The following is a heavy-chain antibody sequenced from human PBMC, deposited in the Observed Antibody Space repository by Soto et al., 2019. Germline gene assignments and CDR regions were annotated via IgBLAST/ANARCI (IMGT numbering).Heavy chain of an antibody. V-gene: IGHV3-49*03. CDR1: GFTFGDYA. D-gene: IGHD3-10*02. CDR2: IRSKAYGGTT. J-gene: IGHJ6*02. CDR3: TRDLRRGYYVFDGMDV. Sequence: PGGSLRLSCTASGFTFGDYAMSWFRQAPGKGLEWVGFIRSKAYGGTTEYAASVKGRFTISRDDSKSIAYLQMNSLETEDTAVYYCTRDLRRGYYVFDGMDVWGQGTTVTVSS.